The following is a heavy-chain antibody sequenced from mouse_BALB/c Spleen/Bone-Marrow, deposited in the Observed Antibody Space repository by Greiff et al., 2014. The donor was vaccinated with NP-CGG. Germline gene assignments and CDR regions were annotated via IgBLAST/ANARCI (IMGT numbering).Heavy chain of an antibody. Sequence: VQLQQSGAELVKPGASVKLSCRVSGSTFTNYFVYWVKQRPGQGLEWIGEINPSNDTPNFNEKFKSKATLTVDKSSSTAYMQLSSLTSEDSAVYYCTRSGYYGYGWYFDVWGAGTTVTVSS. D-gene: IGHD1-2*01. CDR3: TRSGYYGYGWYFDV. J-gene: IGHJ1*01. V-gene: IGHV1S81*02. CDR2: INPSNDTP. CDR1: GSTFTNYF.